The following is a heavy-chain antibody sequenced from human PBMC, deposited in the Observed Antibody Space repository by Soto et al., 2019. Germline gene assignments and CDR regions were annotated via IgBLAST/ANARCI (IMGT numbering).Heavy chain of an antibody. CDR2: INPSGGST. CDR3: ARWAESSSLGYYFYGMDV. V-gene: IGHV1-46*01. D-gene: IGHD6-6*01. J-gene: IGHJ6*01. CDR1: GYTFTIYY. Sequence: VNVSCKASGYTFTIYYMHWVRQAPGQGLEWMGIINPSGGSTSYAQKFQGRVTMTRDTSTSTVYMELSSLRSEDTAVYYCARWAESSSLGYYFYGMDVWGQGTTV.